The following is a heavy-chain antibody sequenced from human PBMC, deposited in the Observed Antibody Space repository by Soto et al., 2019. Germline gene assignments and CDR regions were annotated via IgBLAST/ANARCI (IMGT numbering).Heavy chain of an antibody. CDR2: IIPIFGTA. CDR1: GGTFSSYA. D-gene: IGHD3-9*01. V-gene: IGHV1-69*12. CDR3: ARAIPNYDILTGYSSGGWFDP. J-gene: IGHJ5*02. Sequence: QVQLVQSGAEVKKPGSSVKVSCKASGGTFSSYAISWVRQAPGQGLEWMGGIIPIFGTANYAQKFQGRVTITADESTSTAYVELSSLRSEDTAVYYCARAIPNYDILTGYSSGGWFDPWGQGTLVTVSS.